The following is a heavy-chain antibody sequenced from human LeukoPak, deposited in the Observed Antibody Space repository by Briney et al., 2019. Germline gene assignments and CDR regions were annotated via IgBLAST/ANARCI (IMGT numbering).Heavy chain of an antibody. D-gene: IGHD2-8*01. J-gene: IGHJ4*02. CDR2: IYYSGST. V-gene: IGHV4-31*03. Sequence: SETLSLTCTVSGGSISSGGYYWSWIRQHPGKGLEWIGYIYYSGSTYYNPSLKSRVTISVDTSKNQFSLKLSPVTAADTAVYYCARLYCTNGVCYHVDYWGQGTLVTVSS. CDR3: ARLYCTNGVCYHVDY. CDR1: GGSISSGGYY.